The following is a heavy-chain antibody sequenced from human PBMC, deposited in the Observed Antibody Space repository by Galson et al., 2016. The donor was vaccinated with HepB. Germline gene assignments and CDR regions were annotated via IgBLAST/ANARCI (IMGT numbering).Heavy chain of an antibody. V-gene: IGHV3-72*01. Sequence: SLRLSCAASGFILRDYYMDWVRQAPGKGLEWVGRTRNRARSYTTDYVASVKGRFTISRDNSKSSEYLHMNGLKPEDTAIYYCTRTGLGDFDYWGRGTLVTVSS. CDR1: GFILRDYY. CDR3: TRTGLGDFDY. CDR2: TRNRARSYTT. J-gene: IGHJ4*02.